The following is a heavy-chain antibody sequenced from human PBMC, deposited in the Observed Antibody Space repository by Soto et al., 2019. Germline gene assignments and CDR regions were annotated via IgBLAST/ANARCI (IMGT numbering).Heavy chain of an antibody. CDR2: ISGSGGST. CDR3: VKDIKHYYDSSGYPKWSLGAFDI. V-gene: IGHV3-23*01. J-gene: IGHJ3*02. D-gene: IGHD3-22*01. Sequence: GGSLRLSCAASGFTCSSYAMSWVRQAPGKGLEWVSAISGSGGSTYYADSVKGRFTISRDNSKNTLYLQMSSLRAEDTAVYYCVKDIKHYYDSSGYPKWSLGAFDIWGQGTMVTVSS. CDR1: GFTCSSYA.